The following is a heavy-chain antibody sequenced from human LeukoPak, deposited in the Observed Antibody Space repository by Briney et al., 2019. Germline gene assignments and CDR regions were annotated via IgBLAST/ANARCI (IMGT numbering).Heavy chain of an antibody. V-gene: IGHV1-18*01. CDR1: GYTFTSYG. CDR2: ISAYNGNT. J-gene: IGHJ4*02. D-gene: IGHD3-22*01. CDR3: ARATDYYDSSGYYSDFDY. Sequence: ASVKVSCKASGYTFTSYGISWVRQAPGQGLEWMGWISAYNGNTNYAQKLQGRVTMTTDTSTSTAYMELRSLRSDDTAVYYCARATDYYDSSGYYSDFDYWGQGTLVTVSS.